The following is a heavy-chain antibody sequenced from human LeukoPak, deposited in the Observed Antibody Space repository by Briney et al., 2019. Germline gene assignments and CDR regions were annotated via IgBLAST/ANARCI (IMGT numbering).Heavy chain of an antibody. V-gene: IGHV4-39*07. D-gene: IGHD1-26*01. CDR2: IYYSGST. J-gene: IGHJ5*02. CDR1: GGSISSSSYY. CDR3: ARYSGSYLVNWFDP. Sequence: PSETLSLTCTVSGGSISSSSYYWGWIRQPPGKGLEWIGSIYYSGSTYYNPSLKSRVTISVDTSKNQFSLKLSSVTAADTAVYYCARYSGSYLVNWFDPWGQGTLVTVSS.